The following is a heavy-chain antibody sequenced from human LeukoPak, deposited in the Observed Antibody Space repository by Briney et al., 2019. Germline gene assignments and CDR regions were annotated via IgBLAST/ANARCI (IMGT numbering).Heavy chain of an antibody. D-gene: IGHD2-2*01. V-gene: IGHV4-39*07. CDR3: ARDLSFIDAFEV. J-gene: IGHJ3*01. CDR2: IYYSGST. CDR1: GGSISSSSYY. Sequence: KTSETLSLTCTVSGGSISSSSYYWGWIRQPPGKGLEWIGSIYYSGSTYYNPSLKSRVTISVDTSKNQFSLKLSSVTAADTGVYYCARDLSFIDAFEVWGQGTMVTVSS.